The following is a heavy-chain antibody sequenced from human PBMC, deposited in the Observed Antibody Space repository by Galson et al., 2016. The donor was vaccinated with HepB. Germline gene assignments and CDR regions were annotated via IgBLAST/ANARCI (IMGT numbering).Heavy chain of an antibody. V-gene: IGHV1-2*06. CDR2: INPNTGGT. CDR1: GYIFTGHL. Sequence: SVKVSCKASGYIFTGHLMHWVRQAPGQGLEWMGRINPNTGGTNYAQKFQGRVTLTRDTSDRTAYMELSGLRSDDTALYYCSRDRRGRAVAGKVYYYYGLDVWGQGTAVIVSS. CDR3: SRDRRGRAVAGKVYYYYGLDV. D-gene: IGHD6-13*01. J-gene: IGHJ6*02.